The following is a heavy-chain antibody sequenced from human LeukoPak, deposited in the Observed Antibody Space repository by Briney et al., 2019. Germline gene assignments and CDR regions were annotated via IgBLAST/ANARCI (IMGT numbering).Heavy chain of an antibody. J-gene: IGHJ2*01. CDR3: ARQTYYYDSSGHPYWYFDL. CDR2: FSNSGTT. Sequence: SETLSLTCTVSGGSISDYYWSWIRQPPGKGLEWIGYFSNSGTTNQNPSLKSRLTMSVDTSKNQFSLKLSSVTVADTAIYYCARQTYYYDSSGHPYWYFDLWGRGTLVTVSS. V-gene: IGHV4-59*08. D-gene: IGHD3-22*01. CDR1: GGSISDYY.